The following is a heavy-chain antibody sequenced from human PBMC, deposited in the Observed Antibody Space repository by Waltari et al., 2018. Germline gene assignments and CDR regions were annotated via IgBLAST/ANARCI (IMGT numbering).Heavy chain of an antibody. CDR1: GGSISSSSYY. V-gene: IGHV4-39*01. Sequence: QLQLQESGPGLVKPSETLSLTCTVSGGSISSSSYYWGWIRQPPGRGLEWIGRIYYRGCTYYTPSLTSRVPISVDTSKNQFSLKLSSVTAADTAVYYGARRGSSFSYYYYYYMDVWGKGTTVTVSS. CDR3: ARRGSSFSYYYYYYMDV. J-gene: IGHJ6*03. D-gene: IGHD6-13*01. CDR2: IYYRGCT.